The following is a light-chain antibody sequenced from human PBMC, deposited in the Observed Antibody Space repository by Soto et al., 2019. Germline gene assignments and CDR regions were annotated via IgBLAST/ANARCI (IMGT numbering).Light chain of an antibody. Sequence: LLTQPPSSSRTPGQGLTIFCSASTTNIGSNYVYWYQQLPGTAPKLLIYRNNQRPSGVPDRFSGSKSGTSVSLAISGLRSEDEADYYCATWDDSLSGYVFGAGTKVTVL. CDR2: RNN. V-gene: IGLV1-47*01. CDR1: TTNIGSNY. CDR3: ATWDDSLSGYV. J-gene: IGLJ1*01.